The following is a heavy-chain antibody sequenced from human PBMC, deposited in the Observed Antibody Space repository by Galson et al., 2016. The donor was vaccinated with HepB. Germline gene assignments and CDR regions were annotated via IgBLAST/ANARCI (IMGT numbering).Heavy chain of an antibody. CDR3: ATLNLGSSWYLPN. CDR2: INEEGGKF. J-gene: IGHJ4*02. V-gene: IGHV3-7*01. CDR1: GFTFTAYW. D-gene: IGHD6-13*01. Sequence: SLRLSCAASGFTFTAYWLSWVRLAPGKGLEWVANINEEGGKFSAAASVEGRFTVSRDNAKNAVYLHMNSLRAEDTAMYYCATLNLGSSWYLPNWGQGTLVTVSS.